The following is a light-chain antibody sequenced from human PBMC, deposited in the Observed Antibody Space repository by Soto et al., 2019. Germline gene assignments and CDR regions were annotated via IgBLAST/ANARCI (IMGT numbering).Light chain of an antibody. Sequence: EIVMTQSPATLSVSPGERAPLSCRASQSVSSNLAWYQQKPGQAPRLLIYGASTRATGIPARFSGSGSGTEFTLTISSLQSEDFAVYYCQQYHNWWTFGQGTKVDI. CDR3: QQYHNWWT. CDR2: GAS. V-gene: IGKV3-15*01. CDR1: QSVSSN. J-gene: IGKJ1*01.